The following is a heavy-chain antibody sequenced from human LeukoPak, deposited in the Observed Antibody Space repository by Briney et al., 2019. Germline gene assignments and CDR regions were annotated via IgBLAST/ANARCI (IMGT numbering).Heavy chain of an antibody. V-gene: IGHV4-59*01. Sequence: PSETLSLTCTVSGGSTNSYFWTWIRQPPGKGLEWIGYIYCSGSTKYNPSLKSRVTISLDTSKSQFSLNLSSVTAADTAVYYCARDIRGYNYGWFDYWGQGTLVTVSS. D-gene: IGHD5-18*01. CDR1: GGSTNSYF. CDR3: ARDIRGYNYGWFDY. CDR2: IYCSGST. J-gene: IGHJ4*02.